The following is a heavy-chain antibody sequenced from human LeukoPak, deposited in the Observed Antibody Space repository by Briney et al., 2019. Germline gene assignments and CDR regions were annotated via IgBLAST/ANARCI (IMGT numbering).Heavy chain of an antibody. J-gene: IGHJ4*02. D-gene: IGHD3-10*01. V-gene: IGHV1-18*01. CDR2: ISAYNGNT. CDR3: ARDSFALFGIVMVRGVLLPNFDY. CDR1: GYTFTSYG. Sequence: GASVKVSCKASGYTFTSYGISWVRQAPGQGLEWMGWISAYNGNTNYAQKLQGRVTMTTDTSTSTAYMELRSLRSDDTAVYYCARDSFALFGIVMVRGVLLPNFDYWGQGTLVTASS.